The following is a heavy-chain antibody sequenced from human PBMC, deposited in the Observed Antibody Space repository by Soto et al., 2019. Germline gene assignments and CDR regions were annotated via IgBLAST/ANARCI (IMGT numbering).Heavy chain of an antibody. CDR3: TTDRPSSSWFDY. J-gene: IGHJ4*02. Sequence: GGSLRLSCAASGFTFSNAWMSWVRQAPGKGLEWVGRIKSKTDGGTTDYAAPVKGRFTISRDDSKNTLYLQMNSLKTEDTAVYYCTTDRPSSSWFDYWGQGTLVTVSS. V-gene: IGHV3-15*01. CDR2: IKSKTDGGTT. D-gene: IGHD6-13*01. CDR1: GFTFSNAW.